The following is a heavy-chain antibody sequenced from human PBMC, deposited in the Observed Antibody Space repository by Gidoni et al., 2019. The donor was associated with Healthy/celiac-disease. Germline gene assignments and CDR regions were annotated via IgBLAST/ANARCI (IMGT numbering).Heavy chain of an antibody. J-gene: IGHJ5*02. D-gene: IGHD3-3*01. V-gene: IGHV4-59*08. CDR2: IYYSGST. CDR1: GGSISSYY. CDR3: GRHSTRFVEWSQGFDP. Sequence: QVQLQESGPGLVKPSETLSLTCTASGGSISSYYWSWIRQPPGKGLEWIGYIYYSGSTNYNPSLKSRVIISVDTSKNQFSLKLSSVTASDTAVYYCGRHSTRFVEWSQGFDPWGQGTLVTVSS.